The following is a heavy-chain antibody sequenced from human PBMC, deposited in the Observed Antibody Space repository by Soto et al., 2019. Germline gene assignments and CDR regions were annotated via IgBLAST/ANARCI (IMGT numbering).Heavy chain of an antibody. J-gene: IGHJ3*02. CDR3: ARSEYCSSTSCYPPGTFDI. CDR1: GYTFTSYG. D-gene: IGHD2-2*01. Sequence: QVQLVQSGAEVKKPGASVKVSCKASGYTFTSYGISWVRQAPGQGLEWMGWIGAYNGNTNYAQKLQGRVTMTTDTSTSTAYMELRSLRSDDTAVYYCARSEYCSSTSCYPPGTFDIWGQGTMVTVSS. V-gene: IGHV1-18*01. CDR2: IGAYNGNT.